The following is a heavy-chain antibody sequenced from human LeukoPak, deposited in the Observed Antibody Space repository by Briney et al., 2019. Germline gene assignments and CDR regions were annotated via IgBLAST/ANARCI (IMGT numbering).Heavy chain of an antibody. CDR2: ISYDGSNK. CDR3: ANAPSSGWDGPDAFDI. CDR1: GFTFSSYG. D-gene: IGHD6-19*01. J-gene: IGHJ3*02. V-gene: IGHV3-30*18. Sequence: GSLRLSCAASGFTFSSYGMHWVRQAPGKGLEWVAVISYDGSNKYYADSVKGRFTISRDNSKNTLYLQMNSLRAEDTAVYYCANAPSSGWDGPDAFDIWGQGTMVTVSS.